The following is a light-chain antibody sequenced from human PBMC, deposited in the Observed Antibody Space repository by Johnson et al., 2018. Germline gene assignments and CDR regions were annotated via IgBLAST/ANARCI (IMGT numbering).Light chain of an antibody. CDR1: SSNIGNNY. CDR3: GTWDSSLSAGND. CDR2: ENN. J-gene: IGLJ1*01. V-gene: IGLV1-51*02. Sequence: QSVLTQPPSVSAAPGQKVTISCSGSSSNIGNNYVSWYQQLPGTAPKLLIYENNKRPSGIPDRFSGSKSGTSATLGITGLQTGDEADYYCGTWDSSLSAGNDFATGTKVSVL.